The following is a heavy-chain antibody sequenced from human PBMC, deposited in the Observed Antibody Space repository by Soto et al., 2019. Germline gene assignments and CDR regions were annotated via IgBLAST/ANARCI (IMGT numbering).Heavy chain of an antibody. D-gene: IGHD1-7*01. CDR1: GFTVSSNY. V-gene: IGHV3-66*01. J-gene: IGHJ6*02. CDR2: IYRGGST. CDR3: ARNRRTTDGMDV. Sequence: EVQLVESGGGLVQPGGSLRLSCAASGFTVSSNYMSWVRQAPGKGLLWVSVIYRGGSTYYADSVKGRFTISRDNSKNTLYLQMNSLRAEDTAVYYCARNRRTTDGMDVLGQGTTVTVSS.